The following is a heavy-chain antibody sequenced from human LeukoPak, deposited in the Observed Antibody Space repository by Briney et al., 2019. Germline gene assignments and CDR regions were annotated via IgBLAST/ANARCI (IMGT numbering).Heavy chain of an antibody. CDR3: AASPPFGGSYRLYFDY. V-gene: IGHV4-39*07. D-gene: IGHD3-16*02. CDR1: GGSISSSSYY. Sequence: PSETLSLTCTVSGGSISSSSYYWGWIRQPPGKGLEWIGSIYYSGSTYYNPSLKSRVTISVDRSKNQFSLKLTSVTAADTAVYYCAASPPFGGSYRLYFDYWGQGTLVTVSS. J-gene: IGHJ4*02. CDR2: IYYSGST.